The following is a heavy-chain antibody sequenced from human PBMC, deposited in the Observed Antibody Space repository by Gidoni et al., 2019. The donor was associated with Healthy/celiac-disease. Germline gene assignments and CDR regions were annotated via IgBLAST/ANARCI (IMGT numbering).Heavy chain of an antibody. V-gene: IGHV4-39*01. CDR1: GGSISSSSYY. D-gene: IGHD3-3*01. CDR2: IYYSGST. Sequence: QLQLQESGPGLVKPSETLSLTCTVSGGSISSSSYYWGWIRPPPGKGLEWIGSIYYSGSTYYNPSRKSRVTISVDTSKNQFSLKLSSVTAADTAVYYCARPGGPPPGDFWSGYYVHYYYYMDVWGKGTTVTVSS. CDR3: ARPGGPPPGDFWSGYYVHYYYYMDV. J-gene: IGHJ6*03.